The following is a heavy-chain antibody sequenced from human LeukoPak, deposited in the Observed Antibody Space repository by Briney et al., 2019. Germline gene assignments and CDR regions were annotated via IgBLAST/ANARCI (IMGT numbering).Heavy chain of an antibody. CDR3: AREDSQLWLDY. CDR1: GFTFSSYA. D-gene: IGHD5-18*01. J-gene: IGHJ4*02. CDR2: ISYDGSNK. V-gene: IGHV3-30-3*01. Sequence: GGSLRLSCAASGFTFSSYAMSWVRQAPGKGLEWVAVISYDGSNKYYADSVKGRFTISRDNSKNTLYLQMNSLRAEDTAVYYCAREDSQLWLDYWGQGTLVTVSS.